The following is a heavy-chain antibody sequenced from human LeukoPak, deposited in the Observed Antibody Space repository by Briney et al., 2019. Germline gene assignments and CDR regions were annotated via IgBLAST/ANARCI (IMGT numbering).Heavy chain of an antibody. CDR3: ASPTGYTTTWAFDF. Sequence: ASVKVSCKASAYTFTSYGVHWVRQAPGQRLEWMGWINFNTAKTNYAQKFQGRVTMTTDTSTNTAYLELRSLTSDDTALYFCASPTGYTTTWAFDFWGQGTLVTVSS. V-gene: IGHV1-18*01. J-gene: IGHJ4*02. CDR1: AYTFTSYG. D-gene: IGHD6-13*01. CDR2: INFNTAKT.